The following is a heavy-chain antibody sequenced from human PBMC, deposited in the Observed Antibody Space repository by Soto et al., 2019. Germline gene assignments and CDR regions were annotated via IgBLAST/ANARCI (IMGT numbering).Heavy chain of an antibody. V-gene: IGHV3-53*01. D-gene: IGHD3-3*01. CDR2: IYSGGST. Sequence: EVQLVESGGGLIQPWGSLRLSCAASGFTVSSNYMSWVRQAPGKGLEWVSVIYSGGSTYYADSVKGRFTISRDNSKNTLYLQMNSLRAEDTAVYYCARDQIRYDFWSGYSSWYGMDVWGQGTTVTVSS. CDR1: GFTVSSNY. J-gene: IGHJ6*02. CDR3: ARDQIRYDFWSGYSSWYGMDV.